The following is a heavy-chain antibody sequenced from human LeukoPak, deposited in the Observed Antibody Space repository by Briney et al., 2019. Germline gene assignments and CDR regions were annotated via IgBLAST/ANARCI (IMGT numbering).Heavy chain of an antibody. Sequence: SETLSLTCKVSGVSITTYYWSWIRQPAGKGLEWIGRISGSGTITYNPALQSRLSISIDTSKNQFSLKLMSVTAADTAVYYCARDSGTTGEVKFDPWGQGTLVTVSS. D-gene: IGHD3-10*01. CDR2: ISGSGTI. J-gene: IGHJ5*02. CDR1: GVSITTYY. CDR3: ARDSGTTGEVKFDP. V-gene: IGHV4-4*07.